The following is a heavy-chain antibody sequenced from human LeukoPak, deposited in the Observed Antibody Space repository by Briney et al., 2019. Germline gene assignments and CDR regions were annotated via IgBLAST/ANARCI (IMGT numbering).Heavy chain of an antibody. CDR3: ARERIGYSGYENSYGMDV. V-gene: IGHV4-59*01. Sequence: SETLSLTCTVSGVSISSYYWSWIRQPPGKGLEWIGYIYYSGSTNYNPSLKSRVTISVDTSKNQFSLKLSSVSAADTAVYYCARERIGYSGYENSYGMDVWGQGTTVTVSS. D-gene: IGHD5-12*01. CDR2: IYYSGST. J-gene: IGHJ6*02. CDR1: GVSISSYY.